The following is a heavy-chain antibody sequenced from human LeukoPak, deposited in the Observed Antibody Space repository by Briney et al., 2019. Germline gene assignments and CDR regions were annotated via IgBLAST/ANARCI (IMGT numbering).Heavy chain of an antibody. CDR2: ISSSSGYI. D-gene: IGHD3-22*01. J-gene: IGHJ4*02. Sequence: GGSLRLSCAASGFTFSSYSMNWVRQAPGKGLEWVSSISSSSGYIYYADSVKGRFTISRDNAKNSLYLQMNSLRAEDTAVYYCARDTSSGYAYWGQGTLVTVSS. CDR1: GFTFSSYS. CDR3: ARDTSSGYAY. V-gene: IGHV3-21*01.